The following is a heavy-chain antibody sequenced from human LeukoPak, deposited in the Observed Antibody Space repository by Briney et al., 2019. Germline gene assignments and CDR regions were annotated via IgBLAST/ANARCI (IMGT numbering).Heavy chain of an antibody. Sequence: PSETLSLTCTVSGTSISSSSYYWGWIRQPPGKGLEWIGSIYYNGDTYYNSSLKSRLTISVDTSKNQFTLKLSSMTAADTALYYCARLRGYTSGNPGYWGQGSLVTVPS. V-gene: IGHV4-39*01. CDR1: GTSISSSSYY. CDR3: ARLRGYTSGNPGY. CDR2: IYYNGDT. D-gene: IGHD5-18*01. J-gene: IGHJ4*02.